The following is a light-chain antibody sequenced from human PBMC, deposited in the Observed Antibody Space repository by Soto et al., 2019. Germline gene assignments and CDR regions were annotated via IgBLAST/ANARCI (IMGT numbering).Light chain of an antibody. CDR2: INN. V-gene: IGLV1-44*01. J-gene: IGLJ2*01. CDR1: SSNIGSNL. CDR3: AAWDDRLNSLV. Sequence: QSVLTQPPSASGTPGQRVTISSSGSSSNIGSNLVNWYQQLPGTAPKLVIYINNQRPSGVPDRFSGSKSGTSASLAISGLQSEDEADYYCAAWDDRLNSLVFGGGTKLTVL.